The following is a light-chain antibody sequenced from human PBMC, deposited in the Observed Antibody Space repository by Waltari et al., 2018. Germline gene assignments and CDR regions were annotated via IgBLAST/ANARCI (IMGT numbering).Light chain of an antibody. CDR1: SSDVGDYNY. V-gene: IGLV2-14*01. CDR2: DVY. Sequence: QSALTQPASVSGSPGQSITISCTGTSSDVGDYNYVSWYQQYPGKVPKLIIFDVYKRPPGVSNRLSGSKSCNTASLTISGLQAEDEADYYCSSYTSSSTMIFGGGTRLTVL. J-gene: IGLJ2*01. CDR3: SSYTSSSTMI.